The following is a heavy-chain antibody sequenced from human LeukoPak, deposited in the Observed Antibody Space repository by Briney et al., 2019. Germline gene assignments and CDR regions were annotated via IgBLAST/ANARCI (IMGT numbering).Heavy chain of an antibody. J-gene: IGHJ4*02. V-gene: IGHV3-48*04. Sequence: GGSLRLSCAASGFTFSSYSMNWVRQAPGKGLEWVSYISSSSSTIYYADSVKGRFTISRDNAKNSLYLQMNSLRAEDTAVYCCARAPYYYGSGDSFRLDYWGQGTLVTVSS. CDR3: ARAPYYYGSGDSFRLDY. CDR2: ISSSSSTI. D-gene: IGHD3-10*01. CDR1: GFTFSSYS.